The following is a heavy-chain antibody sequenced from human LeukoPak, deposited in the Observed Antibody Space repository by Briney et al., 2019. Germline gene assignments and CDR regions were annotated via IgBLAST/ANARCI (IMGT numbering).Heavy chain of an antibody. D-gene: IGHD4-23*01. CDR1: GYTFTGYY. J-gene: IGHJ6*03. CDR2: INPNSGGT. Sequence: ASVKVSCKASGYTFTGYYMHWVRQAPGQGLEWMGWINPNSGGTNYAQKFQGRVTMTRDTSISTAYMELSRLRSDDTAVYYCARFVVTLDYYYYMDVWGKGTTVTVSS. V-gene: IGHV1-2*02. CDR3: ARFVVTLDYYYYMDV.